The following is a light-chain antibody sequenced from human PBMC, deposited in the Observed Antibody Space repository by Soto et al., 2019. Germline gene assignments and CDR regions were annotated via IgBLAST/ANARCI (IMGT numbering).Light chain of an antibody. Sequence: EIVLTQSPATLSLSPGERATLSCRASQSVSSSLAWYQQKRGQAPRLLIYDASNRATGIPARFSGSGSGTDFTLTISSLQPEDFATYYCQQSYSTPITFGQGTRLE. J-gene: IGKJ5*01. CDR1: QSVSSS. V-gene: IGKV3-11*01. CDR2: DAS. CDR3: QQSYSTPIT.